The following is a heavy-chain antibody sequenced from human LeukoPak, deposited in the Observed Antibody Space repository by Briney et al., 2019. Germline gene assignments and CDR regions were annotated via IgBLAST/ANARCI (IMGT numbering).Heavy chain of an antibody. CDR1: GFMFSSYE. CDR3: ARYLHEGGSSFDC. CDR2: ISTRGSDI. J-gene: IGHJ4*02. V-gene: IGHV3-48*03. Sequence: PGGSLRLSCAASGFMFSSYEMNWVRQAPGKGLEWVSYISTRGSDIYYADSVKGRFTISRDNAKNSLYLQMNSLRAEDTALYYCARYLHEGGSSFDCWGQGTLVAPSA. D-gene: IGHD2-15*01.